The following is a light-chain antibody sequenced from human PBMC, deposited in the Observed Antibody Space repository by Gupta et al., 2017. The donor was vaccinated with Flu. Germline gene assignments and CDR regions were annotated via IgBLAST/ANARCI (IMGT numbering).Light chain of an antibody. CDR3: QQNARWPWT. CDR1: RGVASN. CDR2: GAS. J-gene: IGKJ1*01. Sequence: AALGPPAPGARGSRSGVARRGVASNVGWFQERPGQPPRLLMAGASNRATGVPARFRGSGYGTDFTLTITRLQSEDFAVYYCQQNARWPWTLGQGTKVEIK. V-gene: IGKV3-15*01.